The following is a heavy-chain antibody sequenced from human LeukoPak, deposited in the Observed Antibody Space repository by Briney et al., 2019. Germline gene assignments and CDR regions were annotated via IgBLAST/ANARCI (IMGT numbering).Heavy chain of an antibody. J-gene: IGHJ6*02. D-gene: IGHD3-3*01. CDR1: GFTFSSYA. CDR2: ISYDGSNK. CDR3: ARGPSDFWSGYSPYYYYYGMDV. Sequence: GRSLRLSCAASGFTFSSYAMHWVRQAPGNWLEWVAVISYDGSNKYYADSVKGRFTISRHTSKNTLYLQMNSLRAEDTAVYYCARGPSDFWSGYSPYYYYYGMDVWGQGTTVTVSS. V-gene: IGHV3-30-3*01.